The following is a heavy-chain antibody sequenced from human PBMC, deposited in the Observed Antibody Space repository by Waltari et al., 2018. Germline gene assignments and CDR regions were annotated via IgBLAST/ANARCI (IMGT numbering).Heavy chain of an antibody. J-gene: IGHJ4*02. CDR2: IYDSGTI. CDR1: GSSLSSNYF. CDR3: ARGLSKVADY. D-gene: IGHD1-26*01. V-gene: IGHV4-38-2*01. Sequence: QVQLQESGPGLVKPSEPLSLTCAVSGSSLSSNYFWGWVRQPPGKGLEWIGHIYDSGTIFYNPSLKSRVTISLDMSKNHFSLKLSSLTAADTAVYFCARGLSKVADYWGQGILVTVSS.